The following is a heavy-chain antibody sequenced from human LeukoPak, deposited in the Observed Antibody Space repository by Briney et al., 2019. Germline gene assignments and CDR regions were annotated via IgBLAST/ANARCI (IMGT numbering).Heavy chain of an antibody. D-gene: IGHD3-3*01. CDR2: INPNSGGT. CDR3: ARTASGKYYDFWSGYYTPDALANFDY. CDR1: GYTFTGYY. J-gene: IGHJ4*02. V-gene: IGHV1-2*06. Sequence: GASVKVSCKASGYTFTGYYMHWVRQAPGQGLEWMGRINPNSGGTNYAQKFQGRVTMTRDTSISTAYMELSRLRSDDTAVYYCARTASGKYYDFWSGYYTPDALANFDYWGQGTLVTVSS.